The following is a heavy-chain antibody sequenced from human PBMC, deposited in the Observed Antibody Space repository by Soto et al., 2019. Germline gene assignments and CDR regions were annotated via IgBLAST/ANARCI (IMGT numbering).Heavy chain of an antibody. CDR2: IDYRGST. D-gene: IGHD2-2*02. Sequence: SETLSLTGTVSGGSISSGDYYWSWIRQHPGKGLEWLGYIDYRGSTYYNPPLKSRVTISVDTSKLHFSLKLRSVTDADTALSSCARDALGYCMSTSCYSDYYYGRDGWGQGTTGTVSS. CDR1: GGSISSGDYY. J-gene: IGHJ6*02. V-gene: IGHV4-31*03. CDR3: ARDALGYCMSTSCYSDYYYGRDG.